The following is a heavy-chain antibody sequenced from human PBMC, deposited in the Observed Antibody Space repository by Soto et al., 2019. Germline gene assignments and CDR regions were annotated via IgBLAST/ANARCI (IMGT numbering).Heavy chain of an antibody. Sequence: GVSLRLSCAASGFTFNNYAMNWVRQAPGKGLEWVSSISSTTNYIYYGDSMKGRFTISRDNAKNSLYLEMNSLRAEDTAVYYCARESEDLTSNFDYWGQGTLVTVSS. V-gene: IGHV3-21*06. CDR2: ISSTTNYI. J-gene: IGHJ4*02. CDR1: GFTFNNYA. CDR3: ARESEDLTSNFDY.